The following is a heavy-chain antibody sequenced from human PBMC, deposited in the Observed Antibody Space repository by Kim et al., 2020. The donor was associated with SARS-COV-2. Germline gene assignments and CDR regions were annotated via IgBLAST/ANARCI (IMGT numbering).Heavy chain of an antibody. D-gene: IGHD2-2*01. CDR2: ISESGAAT. CDR1: GFSFSDYV. J-gene: IGHJ4*02. Sequence: GGSLRLSCAASGFSFSDYVMNWVRQAPGKGLEWVASISESGAATYYADSVKGRFTISRDNSKNTLYVQLSSLRGEDTAVYFCAQAPPHSMPSVARLDCWGQGTLVTVSS. CDR3: AQAPPHSMPSVARLDC. V-gene: IGHV3-23*01.